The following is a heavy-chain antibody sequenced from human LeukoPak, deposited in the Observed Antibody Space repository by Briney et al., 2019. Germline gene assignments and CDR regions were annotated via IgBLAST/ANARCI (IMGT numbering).Heavy chain of an antibody. CDR3: ARRDDGVLGYFDL. D-gene: IGHD4/OR15-4a*01. CDR2: INHSGST. V-gene: IGHV4-34*01. J-gene: IGHJ2*01. Sequence: SETLSLTCAVYGGSFSGYYWSWIRQPPGKGLEWIGEINHSGSTNYNPSLKSRVTISVDTSKNQFSLKLSSVTAADTAVYYCARRDDGVLGYFDLWGRGTLVTVSS. CDR1: GGSFSGYY.